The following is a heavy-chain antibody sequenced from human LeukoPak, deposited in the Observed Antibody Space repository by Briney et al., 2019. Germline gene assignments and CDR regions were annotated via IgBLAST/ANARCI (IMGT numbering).Heavy chain of an antibody. J-gene: IGHJ5*02. D-gene: IGHD3-22*01. V-gene: IGHV1-2*02. CDR1: GYNFTDYY. Sequence: ASVKVSCRASGYNFTDYYMHWVRQAPGQGLEWMGWINPNSGDTNYAQKFQGRFTMTRDTSISTAYMELSRLRSDDTAVYYCARDAIGYYDSSGYAWFDPWGQGTLVTVSS. CDR3: ARDAIGYYDSSGYAWFDP. CDR2: INPNSGDT.